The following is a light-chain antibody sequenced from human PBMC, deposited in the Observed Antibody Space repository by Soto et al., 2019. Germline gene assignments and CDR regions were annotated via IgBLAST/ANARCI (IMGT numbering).Light chain of an antibody. J-gene: IGKJ1*01. CDR1: QGISSY. Sequence: DIQLTQSPSFLSASVGDRVTITCRASQGISSYLAWYQQKPGKAPKLLIYAASTLQSGVPSRFSGSGSGTECTRTIRSLQPEDFATYYCQQLNRYPRTFGQGTKVEIK. V-gene: IGKV1-9*01. CDR3: QQLNRYPRT. CDR2: AAS.